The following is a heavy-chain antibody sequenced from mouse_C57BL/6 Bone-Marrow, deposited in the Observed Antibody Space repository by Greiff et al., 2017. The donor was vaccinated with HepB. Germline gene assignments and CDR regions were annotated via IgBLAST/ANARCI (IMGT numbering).Heavy chain of an antibody. CDR3: ARDPLLWPYYYAMDY. CDR1: GFSLTSYG. J-gene: IGHJ4*01. V-gene: IGHV2-6*03. Sequence: QVQLKESGPGLVAPSQSLSITCTVSGFSLTSYGVHWVRQPPGKGLEWLVVIWSDGSTTYNSALKSRLSISKDNSKSQVFLKMNSLQTDDTAMYYCARDPLLWPYYYAMDYWGQGTSVTVSS. D-gene: IGHD2-10*01. CDR2: IWSDGST.